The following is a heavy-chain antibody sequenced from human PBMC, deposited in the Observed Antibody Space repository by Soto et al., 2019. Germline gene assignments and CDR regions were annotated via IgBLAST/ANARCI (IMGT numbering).Heavy chain of an antibody. J-gene: IGHJ4*02. CDR2: VYYTGST. V-gene: IGHV4-59*01. Sequence: QVQLQESGPGLVKPSETLSLTCRVSGGSMSGYYWSWVRLAPGKGLEWIGYVYYTGSTNYNPSLQSRVSISADTSNKHFALSLSLVTDADTAVYFCARSIAVPSGNIDHWGQGIRVTISS. CDR1: GGSMSGYY. CDR3: ARSIAVPSGNIDH. D-gene: IGHD6-6*01.